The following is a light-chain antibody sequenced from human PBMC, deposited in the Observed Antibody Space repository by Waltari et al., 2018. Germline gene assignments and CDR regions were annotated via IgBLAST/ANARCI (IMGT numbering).Light chain of an antibody. J-gene: IGLJ2*01. CDR2: DVS. V-gene: IGLV2-14*03. CDR1: TSDIGSDNY. CDR3: SSYTTNTRV. Sequence: QSALTQPASVSASPGPSITTSCPGTTSDIGSDNYVSWYQQHPGRAPKLMIYDVSNRPSGVSIRFSGSKSFNAASLTISGLQAEDEADYYCSSYTTNTRVFGGGTKLTV.